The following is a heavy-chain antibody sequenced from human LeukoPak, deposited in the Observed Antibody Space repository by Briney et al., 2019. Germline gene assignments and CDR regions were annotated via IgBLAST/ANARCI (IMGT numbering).Heavy chain of an antibody. CDR1: GFTFSTYD. J-gene: IGHJ4*02. V-gene: IGHV3-30*18. Sequence: GGSLRLSCAASGFTFSTYDMHWVRQAPGKGLEWVAIISYDGSDKYYADSVKGRFTISRDNSKNALYLQMNSLRAEDTAVYYCAKGVVTTIKYYFDYWGQGTMVTVSS. CDR3: AKGVVTTIKYYFDY. CDR2: ISYDGSDK. D-gene: IGHD2-21*02.